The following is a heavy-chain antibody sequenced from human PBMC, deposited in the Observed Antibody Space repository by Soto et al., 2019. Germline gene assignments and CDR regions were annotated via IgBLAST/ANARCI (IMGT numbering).Heavy chain of an antibody. J-gene: IGHJ4*02. CDR2: IIPILGIA. CDR1: GGTFSSYT. Sequence: SVKVSCKASGGTFSSYTISWVRQAPGQGLEWMGRIIPILGIANYAQKFQGRVTITADKSTSTAYMELSSLRSEDTAVYYCAREGGIYYGSGSYYPFDYWGQGTLVTVSS. CDR3: AREGGIYYGSGSYYPFDY. V-gene: IGHV1-69*02. D-gene: IGHD3-10*01.